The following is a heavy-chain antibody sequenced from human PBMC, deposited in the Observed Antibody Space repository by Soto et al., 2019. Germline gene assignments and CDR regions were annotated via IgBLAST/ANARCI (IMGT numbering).Heavy chain of an antibody. Sequence: PWGSLRLSCAASGFTFISYAIIWVRQAPFKGLEWVSAISGSGGSTYYADSVKGRFTISRDNSKNTLYLQMNSLRAEDTAVYYCARTGYFDYWGQGTLVTVSS. J-gene: IGHJ4*02. CDR2: ISGSGGST. V-gene: IGHV3-23*01. CDR1: GFTFISYA. CDR3: ARTGYFDY.